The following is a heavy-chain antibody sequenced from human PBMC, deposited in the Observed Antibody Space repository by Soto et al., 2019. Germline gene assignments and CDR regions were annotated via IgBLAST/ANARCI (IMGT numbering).Heavy chain of an antibody. D-gene: IGHD3-10*01. CDR1: GFTFSGSA. CDR3: TRLEFTPGP. J-gene: IGHJ5*02. CDR2: IRSKANSYAT. Sequence: PGGSLRLSCAASGFTFSGSAMHWVRQASGKGLEWVGRIRSKANSYATAYAASVKGRFTISRDDSKNTAYLQMNSLKTEDTAVYYCTRLEFTPGPWGQGTLVTVSS. V-gene: IGHV3-73*01.